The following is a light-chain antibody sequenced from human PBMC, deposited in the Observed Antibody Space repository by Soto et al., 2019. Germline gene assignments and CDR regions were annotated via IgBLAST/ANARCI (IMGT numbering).Light chain of an antibody. V-gene: IGLV1-40*01. J-gene: IGLJ2*01. CDR1: SSNIGAGHD. CDR3: QSYDSSLSGPVV. Sequence: QLVLTQPPSVSGAPGQRVTISCTGSSSNIGAGHDVHWYQQLPGTAPKLLIYGNSNRPSGVPDRFSGSKSGTSASLAITGLQAEDEADYYCQSYDSSLSGPVVFGGGTKLTVL. CDR2: GNS.